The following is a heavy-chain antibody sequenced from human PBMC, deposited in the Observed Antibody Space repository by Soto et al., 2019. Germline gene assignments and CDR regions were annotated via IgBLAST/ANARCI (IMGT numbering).Heavy chain of an antibody. CDR2: ISPYSGNT. CDR1: GYIFVNYG. Sequence: QVQLVQSGDAVRKPGSSVKVSCKSSGYIFVNYGIACVRQAPGQGLEWMGWISPYSGNTHYARKVQGRLTMTTDPSTSTAYMGLGSLTSDDTAVYYCAMVDNYVTATPQDVWGQGTTVTVSS. J-gene: IGHJ6*02. V-gene: IGHV1-18*01. D-gene: IGHD3-16*01. CDR3: AMVDNYVTATPQDV.